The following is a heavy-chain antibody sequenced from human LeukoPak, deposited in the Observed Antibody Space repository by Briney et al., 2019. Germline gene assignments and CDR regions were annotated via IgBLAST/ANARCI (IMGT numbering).Heavy chain of an antibody. J-gene: IGHJ4*02. CDR2: ISSNGGST. CDR1: GFTVSSYA. CDR3: AKVMLFRPYYYDSSGSDFDY. V-gene: IGHV3-64D*06. Sequence: GGSLRLSCSASGFTVSSYAMHWVRQAPGKGLEYVSAISSNGGSTYYADSVKGRFTISRVNSKNTLYLQMSSLRAEDTAVYYCAKVMLFRPYYYDSSGSDFDYWGQGTLVTVSS. D-gene: IGHD3-22*01.